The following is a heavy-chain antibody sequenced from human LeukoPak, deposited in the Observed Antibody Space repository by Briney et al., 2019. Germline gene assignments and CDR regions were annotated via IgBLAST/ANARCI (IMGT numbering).Heavy chain of an antibody. Sequence: PGGSLRLSCAASGFTLSSYAMSWVRQAPGKGLEWVSGFSGSGDSTYYADSEKGRFTISRDNSKNTLYLQMNSLRVEDTALYYCAKNKGGSSYSVIDYWGQGTLVTVSS. CDR1: GFTLSSYA. CDR3: AKNKGGSSYSVIDY. J-gene: IGHJ4*02. D-gene: IGHD2-15*01. V-gene: IGHV3-23*01. CDR2: FSGSGDST.